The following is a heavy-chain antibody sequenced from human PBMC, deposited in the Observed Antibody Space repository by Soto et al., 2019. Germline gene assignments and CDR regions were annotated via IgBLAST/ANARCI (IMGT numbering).Heavy chain of an antibody. Sequence: PSETMSLTCAVSGGSIISGGYCWSWIRQPPGKGLEWIGYIYHSGSTYYNPSLKGRVSISVDTSKNQFSLTLTSVTAADTAVYYCARQGFGVLHGLVDVWGQGTTVTVSS. CDR2: IYHSGST. CDR3: ARQGFGVLHGLVDV. CDR1: GGSIISGGYC. V-gene: IGHV4-30-2*01. J-gene: IGHJ6*02. D-gene: IGHD3-10*01.